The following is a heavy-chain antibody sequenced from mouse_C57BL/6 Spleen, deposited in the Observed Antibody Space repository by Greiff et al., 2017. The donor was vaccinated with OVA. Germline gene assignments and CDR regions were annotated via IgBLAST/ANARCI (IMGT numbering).Heavy chain of an antibody. CDR3: ALDSSGSYYYAMDY. CDR2: INPSSGYT. CDR1: GYTFTSYW. D-gene: IGHD3-2*02. J-gene: IGHJ4*01. Sequence: VQLVESGAELAKPGASVKLSCKASGYTFTSYWMHWVKQRPGQGLEWIGYINPSSGYTKYNQKFKDKATLTADKSSSTAYMQLSSLTYEDSAVYYCALDSSGSYYYAMDYWGQGTSVTVSS. V-gene: IGHV1-7*01.